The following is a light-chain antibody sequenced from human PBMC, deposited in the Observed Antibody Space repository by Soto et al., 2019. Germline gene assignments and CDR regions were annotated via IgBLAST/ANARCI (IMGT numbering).Light chain of an antibody. CDR3: YQFGRAPLT. CDR1: QSVSSNY. J-gene: IGKJ4*01. V-gene: IGKV3-20*01. CDR2: DAS. Sequence: EIVLTQSPGILSLSPGERATLSCRASQSVSSNYLVWFQQKPGQAPRLVIYDASTRATGIPDRFSGSGSGTDFTLTISVLEPEDFAVYYCYQFGRAPLTFGGGTKVEIK.